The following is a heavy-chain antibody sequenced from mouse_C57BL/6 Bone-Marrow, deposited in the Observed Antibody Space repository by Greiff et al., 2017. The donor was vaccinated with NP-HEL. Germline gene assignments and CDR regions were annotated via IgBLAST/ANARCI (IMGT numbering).Heavy chain of an antibody. CDR2: INPNNGGT. CDR1: GYTFTDYY. D-gene: IGHD2-1*01. J-gene: IGHJ2*01. V-gene: IGHV1-26*01. CDR3: ALYHPYFDY. Sequence: VQLQQSGPELVKPGASVKISCKASGYTFTDYYMNWVKQSHGKSLEWIGDINPNNGGTSYNQKFKGKATLTVDKSSSTAYMELRSLTSEDSAVYYCALYHPYFDYWGQGTTLTVSS.